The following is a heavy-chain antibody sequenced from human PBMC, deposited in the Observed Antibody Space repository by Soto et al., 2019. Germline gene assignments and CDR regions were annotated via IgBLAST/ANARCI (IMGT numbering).Heavy chain of an antibody. CDR3: ARSGRYYGSGSYPPFDY. CDR1: GGSIRTYY. D-gene: IGHD3-10*01. CDR2: TYYGGST. J-gene: IGHJ4*02. Sequence: SETLSLTCSVSGGSIRTYYWSWTRQSPGKTMEWIGNTYYGGSTNYNPSLESRATISVDMSKNQFSLKLTSVTAADTAVYSCARSGRYYGSGSYPPFDYWGQG. V-gene: IGHV4-59*01.